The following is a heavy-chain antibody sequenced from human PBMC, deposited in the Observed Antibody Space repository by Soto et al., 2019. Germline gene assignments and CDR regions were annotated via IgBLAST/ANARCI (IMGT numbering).Heavy chain of an antibody. J-gene: IGHJ6*02. CDR3: TTPTTVTTSVSYYYYGMDV. CDR2: IKSKTDGGTT. V-gene: IGHV3-15*07. Sequence: GGSLRLSWAASGFTFGNAWVNWVRQAPGKGLEWVGRIKSKTDGGTTDYAAPVKGRFTISRDDSKNTLYLQMNSLKTEDTAVYYCTTPTTVTTSVSYYYYGMDVWGQGTTVTVSS. D-gene: IGHD4-17*01. CDR1: GFTFGNAW.